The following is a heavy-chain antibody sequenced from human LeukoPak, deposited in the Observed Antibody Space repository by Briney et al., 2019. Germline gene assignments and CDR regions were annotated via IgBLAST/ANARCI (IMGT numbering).Heavy chain of an antibody. CDR3: ARDQGGGWTDFDY. J-gene: IGHJ4*02. D-gene: IGHD6-19*01. CDR1: GFTFSSYT. Sequence: GGSLRLSCAASGFTFSSYTMHWVRQAPGKGLEWVTVISCDGSSKYYADSVKGRFTISRDNSKNTVSLQMNSLRPDDTAVYYCARDQGGGWTDFDYWGQGTLVTVSS. CDR2: ISCDGSSK. V-gene: IGHV3-30-3*01.